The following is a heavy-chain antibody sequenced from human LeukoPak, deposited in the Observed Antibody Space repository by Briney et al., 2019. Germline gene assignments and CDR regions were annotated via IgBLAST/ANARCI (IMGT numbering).Heavy chain of an antibody. CDR1: GLTLCRFV. CDR2: ISASGGST. D-gene: IGHD4-17*01. V-gene: IGHV3-23*01. J-gene: IGHJ2*01. CDR3: ATLYGDYNWYFDL. Sequence: GGPLRLSCSSSGLTLCRFVMVWVAQAPGKGWVWFSTISASGGSTFYAASVKGRFTVSRDNSKNTLFLQMNTLRAEDTAVYYCATLYGDYNWYFDLWGRGTLVTVSS.